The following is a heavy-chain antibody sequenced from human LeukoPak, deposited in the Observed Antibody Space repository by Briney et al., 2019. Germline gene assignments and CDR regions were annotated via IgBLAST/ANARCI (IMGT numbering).Heavy chain of an antibody. CDR1: GYTFTGYY. D-gene: IGHD3-3*01. CDR2: INPNSGGT. CDR3: AGGRITIFGVAENYFDY. J-gene: IGHJ4*02. Sequence: ASVKVSCKASGYTFTGYYMHWVRQAPGQGLEWMGRINPNSGGTNYAQKFQGRVTMTTDTSTSTAYMELRSLRSDDTAVYYCAGGRITIFGVAENYFDYWGQGTLVTVSS. V-gene: IGHV1-2*06.